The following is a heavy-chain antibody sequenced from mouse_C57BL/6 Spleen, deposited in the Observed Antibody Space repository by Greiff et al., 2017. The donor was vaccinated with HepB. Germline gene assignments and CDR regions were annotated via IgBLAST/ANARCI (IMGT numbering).Heavy chain of an antibody. D-gene: IGHD3-2*02. V-gene: IGHV1-55*01. CDR3: ARCQLRLRGGFAY. Sequence: QVQLQQPGAELVKPGASVKMSCKASGYTFTSYWITWVKQRPGQGLEWIGDIYPGSGSTNYNEKFKSKATLTVATSSSTAYMQLSSLTSEDSAVYDCARCQLRLRGGFAYWGQGTLVTVSA. CDR2: IYPGSGST. J-gene: IGHJ3*01. CDR1: GYTFTSYW.